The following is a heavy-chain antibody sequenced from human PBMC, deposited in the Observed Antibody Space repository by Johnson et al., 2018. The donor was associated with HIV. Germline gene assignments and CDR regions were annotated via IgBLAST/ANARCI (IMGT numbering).Heavy chain of an antibody. D-gene: IGHD2-21*02. CDR2: TSYDGSNK. V-gene: IGHV3-30*04. CDR3: AKDSMGTVTYDDAFDI. Sequence: QVQLVESGGGVVQPGRSLRLSCAASGFTFSSYAMHWVRQAPGKGLEWVAVTSYDGSNKYYADSVKGRFTISRDNSKNTLYLQMNSLRAEDTAVYYCAKDSMGTVTYDDAFDIWGQGTMVTVSS. CDR1: GFTFSSYA. J-gene: IGHJ3*02.